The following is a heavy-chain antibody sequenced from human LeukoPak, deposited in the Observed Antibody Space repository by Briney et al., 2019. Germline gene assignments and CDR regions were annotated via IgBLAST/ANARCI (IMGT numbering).Heavy chain of an antibody. Sequence: TGGSLRLSCAASGSTFSSYWMHWVRQAPGKGLVWVSRINSDGSSTNYADSVKGRFTISRDNAKNTLYLQMNSLRAEDTAVYYCARVMGIYTSGWPFDYWGQGTQVTVSS. D-gene: IGHD6-19*01. J-gene: IGHJ4*02. CDR1: GSTFSSYW. CDR2: INSDGSST. V-gene: IGHV3-74*01. CDR3: ARVMGIYTSGWPFDY.